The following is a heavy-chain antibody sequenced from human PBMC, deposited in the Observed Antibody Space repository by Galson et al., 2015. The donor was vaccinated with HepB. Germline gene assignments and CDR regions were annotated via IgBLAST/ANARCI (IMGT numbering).Heavy chain of an antibody. V-gene: IGHV3-74*01. CDR2: IKSDGSTT. Sequence: SLRLSCAVSGFTSSHYWIQWVRQAPGKGLVWVSLIKSDGSTTRYADSVKGRFTISRDNAKDAVYLEMNSLGVEDSALYYCAGGSGWSTEHWGQGTLVTVSS. J-gene: IGHJ1*01. CDR3: AGGSGWSTEH. CDR1: GFTSSHYW. D-gene: IGHD6-19*01.